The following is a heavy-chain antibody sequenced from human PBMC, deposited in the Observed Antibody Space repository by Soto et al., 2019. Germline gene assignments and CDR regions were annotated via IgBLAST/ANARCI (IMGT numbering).Heavy chain of an antibody. CDR1: GFTVSSNY. Sequence: EVQLVESGGGLIQPGGSLRLSCAASGFTVSSNYMSWVRQAPGKGLEWVSVIYSGGSTHYADSVKGRFTISRDNSKNTLYLQMNSLRAEDTAVYYCARGGGSYYGRYFQHWGQGTLVTVSS. CDR2: IYSGGST. D-gene: IGHD1-26*01. J-gene: IGHJ1*01. CDR3: ARGGGSYYGRYFQH. V-gene: IGHV3-53*01.